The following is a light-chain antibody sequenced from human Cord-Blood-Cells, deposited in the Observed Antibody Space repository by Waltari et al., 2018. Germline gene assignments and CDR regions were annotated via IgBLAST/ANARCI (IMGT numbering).Light chain of an antibody. Sequence: DIQMTKSPSTLSASVGDIVTITCRASQSISSWLAWYQQKPRKAPKLLIYKASSLESGVPSRFSGSGSGTEFTLTISSLQPDDFATYYCQQYNSYSITFGQGTRLEIK. J-gene: IGKJ5*01. CDR2: KAS. CDR1: QSISSW. CDR3: QQYNSYSIT. V-gene: IGKV1-5*03.